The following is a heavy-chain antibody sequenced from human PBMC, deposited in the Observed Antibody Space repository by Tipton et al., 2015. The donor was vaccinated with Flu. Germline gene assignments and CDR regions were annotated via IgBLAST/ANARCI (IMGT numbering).Heavy chain of an antibody. CDR2: IHHTGTT. D-gene: IGHD4-11*01. CDR1: GEALASDYY. Sequence: GEALASDYYWGWIRQPPGRGLEWIGNIHHTGTTYYNPSLRSRVSIIRDRSKNHFSLKLSFVTAADTAVYYCARRDCSNYVSVPKNWFDSWGQGILVTVSS. J-gene: IGHJ5*01. V-gene: IGHV4-38-2*01. CDR3: ARRDCSNYVSVPKNWFDS.